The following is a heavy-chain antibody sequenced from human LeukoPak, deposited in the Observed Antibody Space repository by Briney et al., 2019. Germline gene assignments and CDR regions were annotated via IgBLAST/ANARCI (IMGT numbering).Heavy chain of an antibody. CDR2: IYSGGST. CDR1: GFTVSSNY. J-gene: IGHJ4*02. Sequence: GGSLRLSCAASGFTVSSNYMSWVRQAPGKGLEWVSVIYSGGSTYYADSVKGRFTISRDNSKNTLYLQMISLRAEDTAIYYCASVVVTAIRDYWGQGTLVTVSS. CDR3: ASVVVTAIRDY. D-gene: IGHD2-21*02. V-gene: IGHV3-53*01.